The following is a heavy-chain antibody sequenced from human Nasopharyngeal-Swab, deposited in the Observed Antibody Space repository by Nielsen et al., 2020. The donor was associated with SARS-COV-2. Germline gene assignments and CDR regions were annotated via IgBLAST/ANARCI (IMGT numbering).Heavy chain of an antibody. CDR2: IYPGDSDT. D-gene: IGHD6-19*01. V-gene: IGHV5-51*01. Sequence: ESLKISCKGSGYSFTSYWIGWVRQMPGKGLEWMGIIYPGDSDTRYSPSFQGQVTISADKSISTAYLQWSSLKASDTAMYYCARLVAVAGGGGGGADYWGQGTLVTVSS. J-gene: IGHJ4*02. CDR1: GYSFTSYW. CDR3: ARLVAVAGGGGGGADY.